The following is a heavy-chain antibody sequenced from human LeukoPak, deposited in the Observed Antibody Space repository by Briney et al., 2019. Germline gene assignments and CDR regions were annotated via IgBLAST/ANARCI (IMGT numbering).Heavy chain of an antibody. V-gene: IGHV4-34*01. CDR2: INHSGST. J-gene: IGHJ3*02. CDR1: GGSFSGYY. Sequence: SETLSLTCAVYGGSFSGYYWSWIRQPPGKGLEWIGEINHSGSTNYNPSLKSRVTISVDTSKNQFSLKLSSVTAADTAVYYCARSRRGRGDAFDIWGRGTMVTVSS. D-gene: IGHD1-26*01. CDR3: ARSRRGRGDAFDI.